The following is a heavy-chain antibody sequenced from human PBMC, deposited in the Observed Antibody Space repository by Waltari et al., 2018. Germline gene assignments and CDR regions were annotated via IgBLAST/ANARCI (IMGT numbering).Heavy chain of an antibody. V-gene: IGHV2-5*02. CDR1: GFSLSTSGMG. J-gene: IGHJ4*02. CDR2: IYWDDDK. D-gene: IGHD7-27*01. CDR3: ARKLGYFDY. Sequence: QVTLKESGPALVKPPQTLTLTCTFSGFSLSTSGMGVGWIRQPSRKTLEWLAHIYWDDDKRYSTSLKSRLTISKDTSKNQVVLTMTNMDPVDTATYYCARKLGYFDYWGQGVLVTVSS.